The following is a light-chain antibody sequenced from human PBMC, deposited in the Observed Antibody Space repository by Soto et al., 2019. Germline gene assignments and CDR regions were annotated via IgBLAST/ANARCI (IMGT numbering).Light chain of an antibody. J-gene: IGKJ4*01. Sequence: IVLRQSPGTLSLSTGERATLSCRASQSVSSAYLAWYQQKPGQAPRLLIYDVSSRATGIPDRFSGSGSGTDFTLTVSRLEPEDFAVYYCQQYGSAPHTFGGGTKVDI. CDR3: QQYGSAPHT. V-gene: IGKV3-20*01. CDR1: QSVSSAY. CDR2: DVS.